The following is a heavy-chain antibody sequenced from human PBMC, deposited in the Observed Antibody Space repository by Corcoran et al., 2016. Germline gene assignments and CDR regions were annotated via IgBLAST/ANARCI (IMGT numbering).Heavy chain of an antibody. CDR2: INPSGGST. Sequence: QVQLVQSGAEVKKPGASVKVSCKASGYTFTSYYMHWVRQAPGQGLEWMGIINPSGGSTSYAQKFQGRVTMTRDTSTSTVYMELSSLRSEDTAVYYCARDRSESSYYYDSSGYNGRDAVAFDIWGQGTMVTVSS. CDR1: GYTFTSYY. D-gene: IGHD3-22*01. V-gene: IGHV1-46*01. J-gene: IGHJ3*02. CDR3: ARDRSESSYYYDSSGYNGRDAVAFDI.